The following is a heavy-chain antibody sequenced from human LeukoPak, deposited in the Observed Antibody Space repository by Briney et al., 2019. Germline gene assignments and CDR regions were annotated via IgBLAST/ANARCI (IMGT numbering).Heavy chain of an antibody. D-gene: IGHD4-17*01. J-gene: IGHJ5*02. CDR2: INHSGST. CDR1: AGSISSSSYY. V-gene: IGHV4-39*07. CDR3: ARGLYGDYSGVWFDP. Sequence: KPSETLSLTCTVSAGSISSSSYYWGWIRQPPGKGLEWIGEINHSGSTNYNPSLKSRVTISVDTTKNQFSLKLSSVTAADTAVYYCARGLYGDYSGVWFDPWGQGTLVTVSS.